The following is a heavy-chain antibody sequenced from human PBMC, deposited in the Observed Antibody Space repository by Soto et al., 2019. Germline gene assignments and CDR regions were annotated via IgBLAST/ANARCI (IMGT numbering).Heavy chain of an antibody. V-gene: IGHV2-5*02. CDR2: IYWDDDK. J-gene: IGHJ4*02. Sequence: GPTLVNPTQTLTLTCTFSGFSLSTSGVGVGWIRQPPGKALEWLALIYWDDDKRYSPSLKSRLTITKDTSRDQVVLTMTNMDPVDTATYYCAYALLYYYDSSGYQYYFDYWGQGTLVTVSS. CDR3: AYALLYYYDSSGYQYYFDY. CDR1: GFSLSTSGVG. D-gene: IGHD3-22*01.